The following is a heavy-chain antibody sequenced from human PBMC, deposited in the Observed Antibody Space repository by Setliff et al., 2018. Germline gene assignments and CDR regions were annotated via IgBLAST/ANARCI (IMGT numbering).Heavy chain of an antibody. CDR2: IHYSGSS. CDR3: ARRFTVSRGVDCFDL. V-gene: IGHV4-59*08. CDR1: GDSMRTNY. D-gene: IGHD3-10*01. J-gene: IGHJ4*02. Sequence: PSETLSLTCTVSGDSMRTNYWTWIQQSPGKGLEWIGYIHYSGSSTYNPSLKSRVTISVDTSKNQFSLKLTSVTAADTAQYYCARRFTVSRGVDCFDLWGQGAQVTVSS.